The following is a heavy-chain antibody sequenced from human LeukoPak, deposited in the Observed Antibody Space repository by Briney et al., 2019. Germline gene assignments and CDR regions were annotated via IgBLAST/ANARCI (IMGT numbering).Heavy chain of an antibody. CDR3: ARADVLRYFDWLDSGYYFGY. CDR2: IYYSGST. J-gene: IGHJ4*02. V-gene: IGHV4-59*01. CDR1: GGSISSYY. D-gene: IGHD3-9*01. Sequence: PSETLSLTCTVSGGSISSYYWSWIRQPPGKGLEWIGYIYYSGSTNYNPSLKSRVTISVDTSKNQSSLKLSSVTAADTAVYYCARADVLRYFDWLDSGYYFGYWGQGTLVTVSS.